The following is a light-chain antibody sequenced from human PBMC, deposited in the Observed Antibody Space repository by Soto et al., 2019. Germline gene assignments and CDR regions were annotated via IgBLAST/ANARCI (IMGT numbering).Light chain of an antibody. CDR3: QQYTNTNNPWM. CDR2: GAS. V-gene: IGKV1-5*01. J-gene: IGKJ1*01. CDR1: QTISTW. Sequence: DIQVTQSPPTLSASVGDRVTITCRASQTISTWMAWYQQKPGKAPKPLVYGASTLQSGVASRFSGSGSGTEFTLIISGLQPDDSATYSCQQYTNTNNPWMFGQGTKVDIK.